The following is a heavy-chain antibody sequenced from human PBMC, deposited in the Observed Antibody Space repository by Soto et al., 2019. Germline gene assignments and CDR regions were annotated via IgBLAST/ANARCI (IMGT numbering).Heavy chain of an antibody. J-gene: IGHJ6*02. V-gene: IGHV1-2*02. Sequence: PAVRVSCTASGATFTGYYMHWVRQAPSQGLEWMGWINPNSGGTNYAQKFQGRVTITADKSTSTAYMELSSLRSEDTAVYYCARGRVAVASYYYYGMDVWGQGTTVTVCS. CDR2: INPNSGGT. CDR1: GATFTGYY. CDR3: ARGRVAVASYYYYGMDV. D-gene: IGHD6-19*01.